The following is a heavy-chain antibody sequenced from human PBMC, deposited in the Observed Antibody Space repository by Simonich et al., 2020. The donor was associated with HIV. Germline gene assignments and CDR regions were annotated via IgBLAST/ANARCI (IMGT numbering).Heavy chain of an antibody. V-gene: IGHV4-34*01. CDR1: GGSFSGYY. Sequence: QVQLQQWGAGLLKPSETLSLTCAVYGGSFSGYYWSWIRQPPGEGLEWIGEINHSGSTNYNPSLKSRGTISVDTSKNQFSLKLSSVTAADTAVYYCARLTAGGLGEYFQHWGQGTLVTVSS. CDR3: ARLTAGGLGEYFQH. D-gene: IGHD6-13*01. J-gene: IGHJ1*01. CDR2: INHSGST.